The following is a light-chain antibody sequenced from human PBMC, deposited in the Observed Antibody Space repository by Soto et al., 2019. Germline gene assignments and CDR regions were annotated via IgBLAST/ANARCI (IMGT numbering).Light chain of an antibody. Sequence: EIVLTQSPGTLSLSPGERATLSCRASQSVSSTYLAWYQQRPGQAPRLLIYGASSRATGIPDRFSGSGSGIYFTLTISRLEPEDFAVYYCQQYAGSPLAFGGGTKVEIK. J-gene: IGKJ4*01. CDR3: QQYAGSPLA. CDR2: GAS. V-gene: IGKV3-20*01. CDR1: QSVSSTY.